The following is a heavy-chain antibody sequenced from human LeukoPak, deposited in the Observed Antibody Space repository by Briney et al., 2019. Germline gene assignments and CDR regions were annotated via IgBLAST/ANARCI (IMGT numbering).Heavy chain of an antibody. Sequence: PGGSLRLSCAASGFTFSRVEMNWVRQAPGKGLEWVSYISVSGHTIYYADSVQGRFTISRDDGKNSLYLQMSNLRAEDTAVYYCVRSPAGFDFWGQGTLVTVSS. CDR1: GFTFSRVE. J-gene: IGHJ4*02. D-gene: IGHD6-25*01. V-gene: IGHV3-48*03. CDR3: VRSPAGFDF. CDR2: ISVSGHTI.